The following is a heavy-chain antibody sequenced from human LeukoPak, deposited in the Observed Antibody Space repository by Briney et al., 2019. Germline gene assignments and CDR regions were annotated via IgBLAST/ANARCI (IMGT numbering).Heavy chain of an antibody. V-gene: IGHV3-30-3*01. D-gene: IGHD6-19*01. CDR1: GFTFSSYA. J-gene: IGHJ4*02. CDR3: ARESAVAGTGINFDY. CDR2: ISYDGSNK. Sequence: GGSLRLSCAASGFTFSSYAMHWVRQAPGKGLEWVAVISYDGSNKYYADSVKGRFTISRDNSKNTLYLQMNSLRAEDTAVYYCARESAVAGTGINFDYWGQGTLVTVSS.